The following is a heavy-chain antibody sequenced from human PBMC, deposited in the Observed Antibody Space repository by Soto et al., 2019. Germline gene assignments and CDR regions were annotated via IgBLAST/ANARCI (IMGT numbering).Heavy chain of an antibody. Sequence: SETLYLTCTVSGGSISSGGYYWSWIRQHPGTGLEWIGYIYYSGSTYYNTSLKKRVTISEDTSKNQFSKKLRYVTAADTAVYYCARGSGYPSQYYYYGMDVWGQGTTVT. J-gene: IGHJ6*02. D-gene: IGHD3-3*01. V-gene: IGHV4-31*03. CDR3: ARGSGYPSQYYYYGMDV. CDR1: GGSISSGGYY. CDR2: IYYSGST.